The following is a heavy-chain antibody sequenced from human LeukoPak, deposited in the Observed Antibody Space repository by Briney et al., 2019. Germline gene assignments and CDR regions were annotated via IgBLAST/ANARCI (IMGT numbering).Heavy chain of an antibody. CDR3: ATRRGLGTPYDY. D-gene: IGHD1-1*01. CDR1: GGSISSNY. CDR2: MYNSGST. Sequence: SETLSLICTVSGGSISSNYWSWIRQPPGKGLEWIGYMYNSGSTTYNPSLKSRVYISVDTSRNQFSLKLNSVTAADTAVYYCATRRGLGTPYDYWGQGTLVTVSS. V-gene: IGHV4-59*08. J-gene: IGHJ4*02.